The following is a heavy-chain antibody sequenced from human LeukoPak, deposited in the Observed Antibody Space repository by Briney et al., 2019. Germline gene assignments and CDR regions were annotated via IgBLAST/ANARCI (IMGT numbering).Heavy chain of an antibody. CDR2: MNPNSGNT. CDR3: ARAGNRKYYDFWSGYYESYYYYYYMDV. CDR1: GYTFTSYD. V-gene: IGHV1-8*03. J-gene: IGHJ6*03. D-gene: IGHD3-3*01. Sequence: ASVKVSCKASGYTFTSYDINWVRQATGQGLEWMGWMNPNSGNTGYAQKFQGRVTITRNTSISTAYMELSSLRSEDTAVYYCARAGNRKYYDFWSGYYESYYYYYYMDVWGKGTTVTVSS.